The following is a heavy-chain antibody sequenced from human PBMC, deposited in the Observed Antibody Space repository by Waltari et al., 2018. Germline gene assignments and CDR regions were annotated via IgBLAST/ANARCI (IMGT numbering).Heavy chain of an antibody. V-gene: IGHV3-74*01. Sequence: EVRLVESGGGLAQPGGSLRLSCAASGFTFSKYWMHWVRQVPGKGLVLVQRITEDGSGTFYADAAKGRFTISRDNTKNRLYLQMNSLRVEDTAIYYCARDQDGPGPTVDSWGQGTLVTVSS. CDR3: ARDQDGPGPTVDS. J-gene: IGHJ4*02. CDR1: GFTFSKYW. CDR2: ITEDGSGT. D-gene: IGHD4-4*01.